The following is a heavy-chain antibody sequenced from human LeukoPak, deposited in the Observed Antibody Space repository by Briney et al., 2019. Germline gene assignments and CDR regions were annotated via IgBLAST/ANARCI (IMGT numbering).Heavy chain of an antibody. Sequence: GASVKVSCKASGYTFTSYAMHWVRQAPGQRLEWMGWINAGNGNTKYSQKFQGRVTITRDTSASTAYMELSSLRSEDTAVYYCARVRMVRGVDDASDYWGQGTLVTVSS. J-gene: IGHJ4*02. CDR1: GYTFTSYA. V-gene: IGHV1-3*01. CDR2: INAGNGNT. D-gene: IGHD3-10*01. CDR3: ARVRMVRGVDDASDY.